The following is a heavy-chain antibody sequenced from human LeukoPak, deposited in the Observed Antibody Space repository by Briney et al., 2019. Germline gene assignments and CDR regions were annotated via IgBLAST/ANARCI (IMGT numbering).Heavy chain of an antibody. V-gene: IGHV4-4*07. CDR3: ARGPRYSSSSGNFDY. D-gene: IGHD6-6*01. CDR2: IYTSGST. Sequence: SETLSLTCTVSGGSISSYYWSWIRQPAGKGLEWIGRIYTSGSTNHNSSLTSRVTMSVDTSKNQFSLNLSSVTAADTAVYYCARGPRYSSSSGNFDYWGQGTLVTVSS. J-gene: IGHJ4*02. CDR1: GGSISSYY.